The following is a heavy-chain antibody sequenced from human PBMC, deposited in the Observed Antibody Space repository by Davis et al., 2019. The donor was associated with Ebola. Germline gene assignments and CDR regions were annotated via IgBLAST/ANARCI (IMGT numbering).Heavy chain of an antibody. CDR3: ASAYYYDSSGYLLGG. CDR2: IYSGGRT. D-gene: IGHD3-22*01. J-gene: IGHJ4*02. CDR1: GFTVSSNY. V-gene: IGHV3-53*01. Sequence: GESLKISCAASGFTVSSNYMSWVRQAPGKGLEWVSVIYSGGRTYYADSVKGRFTISRDNSKNTLYLQMNSLRAEDTAVYYCASAYYYDSSGYLLGGWGQGTLVTVSS.